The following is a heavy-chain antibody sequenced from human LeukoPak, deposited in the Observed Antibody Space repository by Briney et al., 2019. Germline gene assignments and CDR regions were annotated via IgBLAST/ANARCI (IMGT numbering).Heavy chain of an antibody. Sequence: GGSLRLSCAASGFTFSDAWMHWVRQAPGKGLEWVSSISGSSSYIYYADSVKGRFTISRDNAKNSLYLQMNSLRAEDSTVYYCARDSYMDVWGKGTTVTVSS. J-gene: IGHJ6*03. CDR2: ISGSSSYI. CDR3: ARDSYMDV. V-gene: IGHV3-21*01. CDR1: GFTFSDAW.